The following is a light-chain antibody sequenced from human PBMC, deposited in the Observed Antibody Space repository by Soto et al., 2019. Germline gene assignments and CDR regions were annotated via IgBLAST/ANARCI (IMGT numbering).Light chain of an antibody. CDR2: GAS. CDR1: QSVSNF. J-gene: IGKJ1*01. V-gene: IGKV3-20*01. Sequence: EIGLSQSPATLSLYPGERATLSCRASQSVSNFLAWYQQKPGQAPRLLIYGASSRATGIPDRFSGSGSGTDFTLTISRLEPEDFAVYYCQQYGSSPWTFGQGTNVDIK. CDR3: QQYGSSPWT.